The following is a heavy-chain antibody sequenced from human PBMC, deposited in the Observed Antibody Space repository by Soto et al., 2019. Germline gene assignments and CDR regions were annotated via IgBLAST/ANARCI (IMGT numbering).Heavy chain of an antibody. D-gene: IGHD3-22*01. CDR3: ARGVYDSSGYFPHDY. V-gene: IGHV1-69*06. CDR1: GGTFSSYA. CDR2: IIPIFGTA. J-gene: IGHJ4*02. Sequence: SVKVSCKASGGTFSSYAISWVRQAPGQGLEWMGGIIPIFGTANYAQKFQGRVTITADKSTSTAYMELSSLRSEDTAVYYCARGVYDSSGYFPHDYWGQGTLVTVSS.